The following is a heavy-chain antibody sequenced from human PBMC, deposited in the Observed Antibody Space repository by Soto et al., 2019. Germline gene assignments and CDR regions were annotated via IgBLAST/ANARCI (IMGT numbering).Heavy chain of an antibody. V-gene: IGHV3-30-3*01. CDR1: GFTFSTYA. CDR2: ISYDGSEK. CDR3: ARPVEPFYYYGMDV. Sequence: PGGSLRLSCAAAGFTFSTYAMEWVRQAPGKGLVWVALISYDGSEKYYADSVQGRFTVSRDNSKNTLYLQMNSLRPDDTAVYYCARPVEPFYYYGMDVWGQGTTVTVSS. J-gene: IGHJ6*02.